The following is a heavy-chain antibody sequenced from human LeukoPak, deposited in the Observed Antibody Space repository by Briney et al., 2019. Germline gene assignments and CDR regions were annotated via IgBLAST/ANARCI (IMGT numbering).Heavy chain of an antibody. CDR1: GFTFSSYG. J-gene: IGHJ4*02. D-gene: IGHD6-13*01. Sequence: PGRSLRLSCAAYGFTFSSYGMHGVRQAPGKGLEWVAVISYDGSNKYYADSVKGRFTISRDNSKNTLYLQMNSLRAEDTAVYYCAKAAAAAGDYWGQGTLVTVSS. V-gene: IGHV3-30*18. CDR2: ISYDGSNK. CDR3: AKAAAAAGDY.